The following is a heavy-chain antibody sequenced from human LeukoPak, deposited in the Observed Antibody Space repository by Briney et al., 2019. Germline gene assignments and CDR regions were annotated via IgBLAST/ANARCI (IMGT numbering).Heavy chain of an antibody. J-gene: IGHJ4*02. CDR3: ARDRDIEGSPDY. Sequence: GGSLRLSCAASGFTFSSYALSWVRQAPGKGLEWVSAISAGGGSTYYADSVKGRFTISRDNSKNTLYLQMNSLRAEDTAVYYCARDRDIEGSPDYWGQGTLVTVSS. CDR2: ISAGGGST. V-gene: IGHV3-23*01. CDR1: GFTFSSYA. D-gene: IGHD3-10*01.